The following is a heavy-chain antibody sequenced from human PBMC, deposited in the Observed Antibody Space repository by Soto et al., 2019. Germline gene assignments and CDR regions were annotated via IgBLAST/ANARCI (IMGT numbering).Heavy chain of an antibody. D-gene: IGHD1-26*01. Sequence: GGSLRLSCAASGFTFSDYYMSWIRQAPGKGLEWVSYISSSGSTIYYADSVKGRFTISRDNAKNSLYLQMNSLRAVDTAVYYCARDRGAVGAESAFDIWGQGTMVTVSS. CDR1: GFTFSDYY. CDR3: ARDRGAVGAESAFDI. J-gene: IGHJ3*02. V-gene: IGHV3-11*01. CDR2: ISSSGSTI.